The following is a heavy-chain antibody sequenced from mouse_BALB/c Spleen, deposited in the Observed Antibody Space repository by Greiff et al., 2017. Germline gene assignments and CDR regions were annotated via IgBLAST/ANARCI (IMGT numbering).Heavy chain of an antibody. J-gene: IGHJ4*01. D-gene: IGHD2-1*01. CDR3: ARGDGKYAMDY. Sequence: VQLQQSGPELVRPGVSVKISCKGSGYTFTDYAMHWVKQSHAKSLEWIGVISTYYGNTNYNQKFKGKATMTVDKSSSTAYMELARLTSEDSAIYYCARGDGKYAMDYWGQGTSVTVSS. CDR2: ISTYYGNT. V-gene: IGHV1-67*01. CDR1: GYTFTDYA.